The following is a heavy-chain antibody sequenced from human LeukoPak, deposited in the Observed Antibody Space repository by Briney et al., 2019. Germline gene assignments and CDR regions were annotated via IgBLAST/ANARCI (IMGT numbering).Heavy chain of an antibody. Sequence: GGSLRLSCAASGFTFSSYGMHWVRQAPGKGLEWVAVIWYDGSNKYYADSVKGRFTISRDNAKNSLYLQMNSLRAEDTAVYYCARGFGVGDASDIWGQGTMVTVSS. D-gene: IGHD3-10*01. CDR2: IWYDGSNK. V-gene: IGHV3-33*01. J-gene: IGHJ3*02. CDR3: ARGFGVGDASDI. CDR1: GFTFSSYG.